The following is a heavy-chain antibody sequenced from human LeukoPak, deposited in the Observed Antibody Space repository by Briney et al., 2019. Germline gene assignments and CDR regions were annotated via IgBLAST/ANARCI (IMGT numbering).Heavy chain of an antibody. CDR1: GFTFSSYW. CDR3: ARQYYYDSSGYYYFDY. D-gene: IGHD3-22*01. CDR2: INSDGCST. V-gene: IGHV3-74*01. J-gene: IGHJ4*02. Sequence: PGGSLRLSCAASGFTFSSYWMHWVRQAPGKGLVWVSRINSDGCSTSYADSVKGRFTISRDNAKNTLYLQMNSLRAEDTAVYYCARQYYYDSSGYYYFDYWGQGTLVTVSS.